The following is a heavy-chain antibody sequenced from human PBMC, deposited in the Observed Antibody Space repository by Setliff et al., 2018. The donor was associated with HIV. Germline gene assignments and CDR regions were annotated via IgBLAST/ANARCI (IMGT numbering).Heavy chain of an antibody. J-gene: IGHJ4*02. V-gene: IGHV4-4*09. CDR1: GVSISGHF. CDR2: IYTSGTT. Sequence: PSETLSLTCFVSGVSISGHFWGWIRQPPGKGLEWIGYIYTSGTTEYNPSLDSRVTISVDTSRDQFSLNLRSVTAADTALYLCARLIHTGLLYFDYWGLGMLVTVSS. D-gene: IGHD2-8*02. CDR3: ARLIHTGLLYFDY.